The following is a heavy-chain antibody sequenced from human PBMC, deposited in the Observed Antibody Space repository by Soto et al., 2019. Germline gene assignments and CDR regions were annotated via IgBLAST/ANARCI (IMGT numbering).Heavy chain of an antibody. CDR2: INPNSGGT. J-gene: IGHJ4*02. CDR1: GYTFTGYY. Sequence: QVQLVQSGAEVKKPGASVKVSCKASGYTFTGYYMHWVRQAPGQGLEWMGWINPNSGGTNYAQKFQDWVTMTRDTSSSTAYMELSRLRSDDTAVYYCARGLLGGYCSGGSCYSLGYWGQGTLVTVSS. D-gene: IGHD2-15*01. CDR3: ARGLLGGYCSGGSCYSLGY. V-gene: IGHV1-2*04.